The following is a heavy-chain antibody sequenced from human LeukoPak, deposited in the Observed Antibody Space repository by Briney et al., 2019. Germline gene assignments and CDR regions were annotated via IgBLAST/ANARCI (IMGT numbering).Heavy chain of an antibody. J-gene: IGHJ5*02. CDR2: ITSSNSYI. V-gene: IGHV3-21*01. Sequence: GGSLRLSCAASGFTFSTYSMNWVRQAPGKGLEWVSSITSSNSYIHYADSVKGRFTISRDNAKNSLYLQMNSLRAEDTAIYYCTRDQNFYGSGRGFGPWGQGTLVTVSS. CDR3: TRDQNFYGSGRGFGP. D-gene: IGHD3-10*01. CDR1: GFTFSTYS.